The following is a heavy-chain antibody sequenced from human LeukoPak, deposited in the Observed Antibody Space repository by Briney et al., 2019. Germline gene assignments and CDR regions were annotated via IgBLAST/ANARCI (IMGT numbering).Heavy chain of an antibody. CDR3: ARGGHPKEYCGGDCRVGAFDI. CDR1: GLTFSSYS. Sequence: GGSLRLSCAASGLTFSSYSMNWVRQAPGKGLEWVSSISTGSTYIYYADSLKGRFTISRDNAKNSLYLQMNSLRAEDTAVYYCARGGHPKEYCGGDCRVGAFDIWGQGTMVTVSS. CDR2: ISTGSTYI. V-gene: IGHV3-21*01. D-gene: IGHD2-21*02. J-gene: IGHJ3*02.